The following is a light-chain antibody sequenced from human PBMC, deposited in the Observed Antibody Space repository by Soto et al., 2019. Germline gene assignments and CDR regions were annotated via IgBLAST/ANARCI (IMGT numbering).Light chain of an antibody. CDR2: EAT. J-gene: IGLJ3*02. V-gene: IGLV2-23*01. Sequence: QSVLTQPASVSGSPGQSITISCTGTSSDVGSYNLVSWYQQHPGKVPKLMIYEATRRPSGVSNRFSGSKSGNTASLTISGLQAEDEADYHCCSYAGGSTWVFGGGTKVTVL. CDR3: CSYAGGSTWV. CDR1: SSDVGSYNL.